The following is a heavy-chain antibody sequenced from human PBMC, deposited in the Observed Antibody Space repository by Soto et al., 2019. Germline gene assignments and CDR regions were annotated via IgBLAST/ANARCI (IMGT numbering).Heavy chain of an antibody. CDR1: GGTFSSYA. V-gene: IGHV1-69*01. D-gene: IGHD2-2*01. Sequence: QVQLVQSGAEVKKPGSSVKVSCKASGGTFSSYAISWVRQAPGQGLEWMGGIIPIFGTANYAQKFQGRVTITADESTSTAYMVLSSLRYEDTAVYYCARNNYGSSTSCSGDGMDVWGQGTTVTVSS. J-gene: IGHJ6*02. CDR2: IIPIFGTA. CDR3: ARNNYGSSTSCSGDGMDV.